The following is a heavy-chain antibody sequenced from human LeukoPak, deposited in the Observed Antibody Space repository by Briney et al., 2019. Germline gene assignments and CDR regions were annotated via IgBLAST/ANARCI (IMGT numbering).Heavy chain of an antibody. CDR2: ISSTGGTT. J-gene: IGHJ4*02. CDR1: EFTFSSSA. D-gene: IGHD6-6*01. CDR3: ARRYGSSSYYFDY. Sequence: GGSLRLSCAPPEFTFSSSAMSWVPQAPEKGREWVSDISSTGGTTYYADSVKGRFTTSRDNSKSTLYLEMNSLRGDDTALYYCARRYGSSSYYFDYWGQGTLVTVSS. V-gene: IGHV3-23*01.